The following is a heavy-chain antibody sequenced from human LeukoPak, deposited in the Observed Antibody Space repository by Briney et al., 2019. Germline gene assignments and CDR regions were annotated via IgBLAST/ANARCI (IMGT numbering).Heavy chain of an antibody. CDR3: AKADRYDFWSGFDY. J-gene: IGHJ4*02. CDR2: IWYDGSNK. Sequence: PGGSLRLSCAASGFTVSSNYMSWVRQAPGKGLEWVAVIWYDGSNKYYADSVKGRFTISRDNSKNTLYLQMNSLRAEDTAVYYCAKADRYDFWSGFDYWGQGTLVTVSS. D-gene: IGHD3-3*01. V-gene: IGHV3-33*06. CDR1: GFTVSSNY.